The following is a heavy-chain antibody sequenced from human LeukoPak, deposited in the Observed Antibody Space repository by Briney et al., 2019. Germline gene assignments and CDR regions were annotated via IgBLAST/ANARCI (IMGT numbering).Heavy chain of an antibody. J-gene: IGHJ5*02. CDR1: GFTFSNSA. D-gene: IGHD4-17*01. CDR2: ITSSGSST. CDR3: AKEKMTVTPHWFDP. Sequence: GGSLRLSCAASGFTFSNSAMSWVRQAPGKGLEWVSAITSSGSSTYYADSVKGRFTISRDNSKNTLYLQMSSLRAEDTAVYYCAKEKMTVTPHWFDPWGQGTLVTVSS. V-gene: IGHV3-23*01.